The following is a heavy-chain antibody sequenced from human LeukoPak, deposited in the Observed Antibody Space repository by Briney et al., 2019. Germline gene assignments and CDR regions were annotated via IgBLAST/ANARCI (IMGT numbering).Heavy chain of an antibody. CDR1: GYSISTSYY. CDR2: IYYSGST. D-gene: IGHD3-10*01. CDR3: ARHRYYYRSGSYYGAPYYMDV. V-gene: IGHV4-59*08. J-gene: IGHJ6*03. Sequence: PSETLSLTCSVSGYSISTSYYWSWIRPPPRKGPEWIGYIYYSGSTNYNPSLKSRVTISVDTSKNHFSLKLSSVTAADTAVYYCARHRYYYRSGSYYGAPYYMDVWGKGTTVTISS.